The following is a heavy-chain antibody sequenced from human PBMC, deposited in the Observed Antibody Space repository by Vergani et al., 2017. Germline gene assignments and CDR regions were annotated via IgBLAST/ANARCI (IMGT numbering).Heavy chain of an antibody. D-gene: IGHD3-22*01. J-gene: IGHJ3*02. CDR2: ISGSGGST. V-gene: IGHV3-23*04. CDR3: AKWRSMIVVVDDAFDI. Sequence: VQLVESGGGVVQPGRSLRLSCAASGFTFSSYAMHWVRQAPGKGLEWVSAISGSGGSTYYADSVKGRFTISRDNSKNTLYLQMNSLRAEDTAVYYCAKWRSMIVVVDDAFDIWGQGTMVTVSS. CDR1: GFTFSSYA.